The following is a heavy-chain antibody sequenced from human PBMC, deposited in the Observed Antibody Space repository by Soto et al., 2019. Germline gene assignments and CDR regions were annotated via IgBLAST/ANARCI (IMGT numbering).Heavy chain of an antibody. V-gene: IGHV3-21*01. CDR1: GFTFSSYS. CDR3: ARDSQGYCSGGSCYSPAFDI. D-gene: IGHD2-15*01. J-gene: IGHJ3*02. CDR2: ISSSSSYI. Sequence: EVQLVESGGGLVKPGGSLRLSCAASGFTFSSYSMNWVRQAPGKGLEWVSSISSSSSYIYYADSVKGRFTISRDNAKNSLYLQMNSRRAEDTAVYYCARDSQGYCSGGSCYSPAFDIWGQGTMVTVSS.